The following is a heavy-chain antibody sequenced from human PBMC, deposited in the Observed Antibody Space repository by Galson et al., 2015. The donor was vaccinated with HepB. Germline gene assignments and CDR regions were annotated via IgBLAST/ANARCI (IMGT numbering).Heavy chain of an antibody. CDR2: ISGSRTYT. D-gene: IGHD4-17*01. CDR3: ARVADADYGDHTYFDS. CDR1: GFTFSDYY. V-gene: IGHV3-11*06. Sequence: SLRLSGAASGFTFSDYYMSWIRQAPGKGLEWLSYISGSRTYTNYAASVKGRFTITRDNAKNSLFLQMNSLRAEDTAVYYCARVADADYGDHTYFDSWGQGILVTVSS. J-gene: IGHJ4*02.